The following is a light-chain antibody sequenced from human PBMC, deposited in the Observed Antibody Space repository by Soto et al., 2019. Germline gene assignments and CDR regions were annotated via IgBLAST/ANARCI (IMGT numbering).Light chain of an antibody. CDR2: EVS. Sequence: QSVLSQRGSVSGYPGQSIRISCTGTRRDVGSYNLVSWYQQHPGKAPKLMIYEVSKRPSGVSNRFSGSKSGNTASLTISGFQSEDEADYYCCSYAGSSTFHVFGTGTNVTVL. CDR1: RRDVGSYNL. J-gene: IGLJ1*01. CDR3: CSYAGSSTFHV. V-gene: IGLV2-23*02.